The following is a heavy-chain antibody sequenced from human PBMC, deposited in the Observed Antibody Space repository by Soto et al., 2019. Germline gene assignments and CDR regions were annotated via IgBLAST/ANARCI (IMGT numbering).Heavy chain of an antibody. V-gene: IGHV1-69*02. Sequence: QVQLVQSGAEVKKPGSSVKVSCKASGGTFSSYTISWVRQAPGQGLEWMGRIIPILGIANYAQKFQGRVTITADKSPSTAYMELSSLRSEDTAVYYCARARLVADAFAYWGQGTLVTVSS. CDR1: GGTFSSYT. CDR3: ARARLVADAFAY. CDR2: IIPILGIA. D-gene: IGHD5-12*01. J-gene: IGHJ4*02.